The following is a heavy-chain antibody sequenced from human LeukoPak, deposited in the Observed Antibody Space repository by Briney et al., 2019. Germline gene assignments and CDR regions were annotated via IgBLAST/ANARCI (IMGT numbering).Heavy chain of an antibody. V-gene: IGHV3-74*01. CDR3: ARQNYGSVDY. D-gene: IGHD3-10*01. J-gene: IGHJ4*02. CDR2: INSDGSST. CDR1: GFTFSSYW. Sequence: GGSLRLSCAASGFTFSSYWMHWVRQAPGKGLVLVSRINSDGSSTSYADSVKGRFTISRDNAKNTLYPQMNSLRAEDTAVYYCARQNYGSVDYWGQGTLVTVSS.